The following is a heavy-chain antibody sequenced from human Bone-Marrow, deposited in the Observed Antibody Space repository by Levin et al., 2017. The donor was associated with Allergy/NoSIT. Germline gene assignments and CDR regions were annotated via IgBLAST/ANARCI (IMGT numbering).Heavy chain of an antibody. CDR2: ISAYNGNT. V-gene: IGHV1-18*01. CDR3: ARGGYSYKEYYYYYGMDV. D-gene: IGHD5-18*01. CDR1: GYTFTSYG. Sequence: PGESLKISCKASGYTFTSYGISWVRQAPGQGLEWMGWISAYNGNTNYAQKLQGRVTMTTDTSTSTAYMELRSLRSDDTAVYYCARGGYSYKEYYYYYGMDVWGQGTTVTVSS. J-gene: IGHJ6*02.